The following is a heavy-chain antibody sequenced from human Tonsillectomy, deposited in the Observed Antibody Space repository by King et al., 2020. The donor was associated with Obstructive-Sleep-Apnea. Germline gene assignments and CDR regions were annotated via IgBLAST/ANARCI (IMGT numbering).Heavy chain of an antibody. Sequence: VQLQQWGAGLLKPSETLSLTCAVYGGSFSEYYWSWIRQPPGKGLEWIGEIYHSGSTKYNPSLKSRATISVDTSKNQFSLKLSSVTAADTAVYYCAREEIIPGAFDIWGRGTMVTVSS. D-gene: IGHD2-21*01. CDR1: GGSFSEYY. J-gene: IGHJ3*02. CDR3: AREEIIPGAFDI. CDR2: IYHSGST. V-gene: IGHV4-34*01.